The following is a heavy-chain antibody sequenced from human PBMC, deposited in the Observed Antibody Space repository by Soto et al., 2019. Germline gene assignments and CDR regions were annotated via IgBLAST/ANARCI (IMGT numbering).Heavy chain of an antibody. CDR2: IIPMFKTS. J-gene: IGHJ6*02. Sequence: QVQLVQSGAEVKKPGSSVKVSCKAAGGTFNTYGFSWVRQAPGQGLEWLGGIIPMFKTSKSAQKFQDRVTITADESTSTAYMEPSSLRSEDTAVYYCAGSPVKEDLARFFFGMDVWGQGTTVNVSS. D-gene: IGHD3-16*01. CDR1: GGTFNTYG. CDR3: AGSPVKEDLARFFFGMDV. V-gene: IGHV1-69*01.